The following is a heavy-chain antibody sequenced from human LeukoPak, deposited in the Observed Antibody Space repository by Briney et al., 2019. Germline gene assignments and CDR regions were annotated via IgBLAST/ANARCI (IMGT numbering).Heavy chain of an antibody. CDR2: ISSRSSST. D-gene: IGHD5-12*01. V-gene: IGHV3-11*05. CDR3: AREEASGYDAGPDY. CDR1: GFTFSDYY. Sequence: PGGSLRLSCAASGFTFSDYYMSWVRQAPGKGLEWISYISSRSSSTSYADSVKGRFTISRDNAKNSLYLQMDSLGADDTAVYYCAREEASGYDAGPDYWGQGTLVTVSS. J-gene: IGHJ4*02.